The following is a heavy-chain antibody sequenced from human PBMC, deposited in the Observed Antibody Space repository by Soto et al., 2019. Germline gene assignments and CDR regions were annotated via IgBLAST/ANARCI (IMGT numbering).Heavy chain of an antibody. D-gene: IGHD5-12*01. CDR3: AKDDVSVDGSWLVSG. Sequence: LRLSCAASGFPFGSHAMSWVRQAPGKGLEGVSLVTGSGLTIEHSASVKGRFTISRDNSKNTVYLQMTSLRAEDTAIYYCAKDDVSVDGSWLVSGWGQGTPVTVSS. CDR2: VTGSGLTI. J-gene: IGHJ4*02. CDR1: GFPFGSHA. V-gene: IGHV3-23*01.